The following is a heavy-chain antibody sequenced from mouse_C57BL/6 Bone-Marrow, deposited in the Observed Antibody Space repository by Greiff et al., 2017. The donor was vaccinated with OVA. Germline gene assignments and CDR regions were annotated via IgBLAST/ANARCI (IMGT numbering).Heavy chain of an antibody. J-gene: IGHJ2*01. D-gene: IGHD4-1*01. CDR1: GYAFTNYL. CDR3: ARLGRHFDY. V-gene: IGHV1-54*01. CDR2: INPGSGGT. Sequence: QVQLQQSGAELVRPGTSVKVSCKASGYAFTNYLIEWVKQRPGQGLEWIGVINPGSGGTKYNEKFKGKATLTADKSSSTAYMQLSSLTSEDSAVYFCARLGRHFDYWGQGTTLTVSS.